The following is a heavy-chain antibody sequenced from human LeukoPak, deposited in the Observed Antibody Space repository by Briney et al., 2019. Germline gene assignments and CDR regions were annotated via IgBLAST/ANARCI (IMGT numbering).Heavy chain of an antibody. J-gene: IGHJ4*02. Sequence: GGSLKISCKGSGYSFTNSWIAWGPQFPGKGRGWRGIFYPGASVTRYSPSFQAQVTSSADKSITTAYLQWSSLKASDTAMYYCARHVDCSGGTCSLDYWGQGTLVTVSS. CDR3: ARHVDCSGGTCSLDY. V-gene: IGHV5-51*01. CDR1: GYSFTNSW. CDR2: FYPGASVT. D-gene: IGHD2-15*01.